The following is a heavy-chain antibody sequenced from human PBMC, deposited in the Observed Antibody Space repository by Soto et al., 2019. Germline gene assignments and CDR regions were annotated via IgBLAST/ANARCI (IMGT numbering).Heavy chain of an antibody. CDR3: ARSDQYFDWLPQSPYYFDY. V-gene: IGHV1-2*04. CDR1: GYIFTTYY. Sequence: GASVKVSCKASGYIFTTYYINWVRQAPGQGLEWVGWINPITGGTKYAQKFQGWVTMTRDTSISTVYLELTGLKSDDTAVYYCARSDQYFDWLPQSPYYFDYWGQGTLVTVSS. J-gene: IGHJ4*02. D-gene: IGHD3-9*01. CDR2: INPITGGT.